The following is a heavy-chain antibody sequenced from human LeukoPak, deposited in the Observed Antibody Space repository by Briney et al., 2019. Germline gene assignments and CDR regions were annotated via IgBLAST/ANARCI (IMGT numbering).Heavy chain of an antibody. CDR3: ARGAKAALGWFDP. Sequence: SETLSLTCAVYGGSFSGYYWSWIRQPPGKGLERIGEINQSGRTNYNPSLKSRVTMSLDTSKNQFSLKLSSVTAADTAVYYCARGAKAALGWFDPWGQGTLVTVSS. V-gene: IGHV4-34*01. D-gene: IGHD6-13*01. CDR1: GGSFSGYY. J-gene: IGHJ5*02. CDR2: INQSGRT.